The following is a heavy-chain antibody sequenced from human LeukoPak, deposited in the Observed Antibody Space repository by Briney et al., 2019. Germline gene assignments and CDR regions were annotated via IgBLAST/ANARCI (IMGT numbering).Heavy chain of an antibody. D-gene: IGHD3-10*01. CDR3: VREKYYFGSSDY. J-gene: IGHJ4*02. CDR2: VNSDGSST. CDR1: GFTFSSYW. V-gene: IGHV3-74*01. Sequence: RGSLRLSCAVSGFTFSSYWMDWVRQAPGKGLVWVSRVNSDGSSTTYADSVKGRFTISRDNAKNTLYLQMNSLRAEDTAVYYCVREKYYFGSSDYWGPGTLVTVSS.